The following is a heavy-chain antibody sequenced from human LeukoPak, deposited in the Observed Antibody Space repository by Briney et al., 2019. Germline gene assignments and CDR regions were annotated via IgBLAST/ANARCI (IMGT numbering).Heavy chain of an antibody. D-gene: IGHD2-15*01. CDR3: AREKRWQSSAPDY. J-gene: IGHJ4*02. Sequence: GGSLRLSCAASGFTFSSYSLSWVRQAPGKGLEWVSSITSDSNYIDYVDSVKGRFSISRDNAKNSLYLQMKSLRAEDTAVYYCAREKRWQSSAPDYWDQGTLVTVSS. V-gene: IGHV3-21*01. CDR2: ITSDSNYI. CDR1: GFTFSSYS.